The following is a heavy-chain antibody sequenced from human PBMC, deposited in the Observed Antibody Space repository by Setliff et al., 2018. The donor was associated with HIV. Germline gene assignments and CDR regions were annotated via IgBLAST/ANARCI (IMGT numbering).Heavy chain of an antibody. CDR3: ARLGSGWSDSYYYAMDV. V-gene: IGHV1-18*01. CDR1: GYTFTSFA. J-gene: IGHJ6*02. CDR2: ISPYNGHT. D-gene: IGHD6-19*01. Sequence: ASVKVSCKASGYTFTSFAMSWVRQAPGHGLEWMGWISPYNGHTNYAQNFQGRVTMTIDTSTSRAYMELKSLTSDDTAAYFCARLGSGWSDSYYYAMDVWGQGTTVTVSS.